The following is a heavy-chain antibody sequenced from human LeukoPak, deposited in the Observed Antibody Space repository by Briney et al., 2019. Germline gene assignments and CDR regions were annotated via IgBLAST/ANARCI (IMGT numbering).Heavy chain of an antibody. CDR3: ARAVLATKSEHWFDS. V-gene: IGHV4-39*07. CDR1: GDSISISSYY. J-gene: IGHJ5*01. Sequence: SETLSLTCTVSGDSISISSYYWGWIRQPPGKGLEWIGSIYYSGSTYYNPSLKSRVTISVDTSKNQFSLKLSSVTAADTAVYYCARAVLATKSEHWFDSWGQGTLVTVSS. CDR2: IYYSGST. D-gene: IGHD2-8*01.